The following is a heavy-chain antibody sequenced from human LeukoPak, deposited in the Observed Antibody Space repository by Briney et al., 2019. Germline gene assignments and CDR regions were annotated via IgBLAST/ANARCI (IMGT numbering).Heavy chain of an antibody. J-gene: IGHJ4*02. CDR3: AKRSGLRYFDWLNPFFDY. CDR2: ISGSGGST. D-gene: IGHD3-9*01. CDR1: GFTFSSYA. V-gene: IGHV3-23*01. Sequence: GGSLRLSCAASGFTFSSYAMSWVRQAPGKGLEWVSAISGSGGSTYYADSVKGRFTISRDNSKNTLYLQMNSLRAEDTAVYYCAKRSGLRYFDWLNPFFDYWGQGTLVTVSS.